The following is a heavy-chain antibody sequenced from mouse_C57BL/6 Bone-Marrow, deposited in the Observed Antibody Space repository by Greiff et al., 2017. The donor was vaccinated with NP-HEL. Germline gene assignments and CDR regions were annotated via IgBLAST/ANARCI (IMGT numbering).Heavy chain of an antibody. CDR2: IYPGDGDT. J-gene: IGHJ2*01. Sequence: QVQLQQSGPELVKPGASVKISCTASGYAFSSSWMNWVKQRPGKGLEWIGRIYPGDGDTNYNGKFKGKATLTADKSSSTAYMQLSSLTSEDSAVYFCARPYYLFDYWGQGTTLTVSS. CDR1: GYAFSSSW. CDR3: ARPYYLFDY. V-gene: IGHV1-82*01. D-gene: IGHD2-10*01.